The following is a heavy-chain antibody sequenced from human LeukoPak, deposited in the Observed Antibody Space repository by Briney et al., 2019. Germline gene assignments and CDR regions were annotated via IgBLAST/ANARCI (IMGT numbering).Heavy chain of an antibody. Sequence: ASVKVSCKASGYTFTSYDINWVRQATGQGPEWMGWMNPNSGNTGYAQKFQGRITMTRNTSISTDYLEVSSLRSEDTAVYYCARGQFPYCSGGSCYSSWFDPWGQGTLVTVSS. CDR3: ARGQFPYCSGGSCYSSWFDP. CDR1: GYTFTSYD. J-gene: IGHJ5*02. V-gene: IGHV1-8*01. D-gene: IGHD2-15*01. CDR2: MNPNSGNT.